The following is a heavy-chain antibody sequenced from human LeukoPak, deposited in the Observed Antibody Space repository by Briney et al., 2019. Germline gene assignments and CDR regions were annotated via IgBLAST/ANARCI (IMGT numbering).Heavy chain of an antibody. CDR2: IYYSGST. CDR3: AKGYSYGRTGDLYFDL. V-gene: IGHV4-61*08. J-gene: IGHJ2*01. Sequence: SETLSLTCTVSGDSISSGDYYWSWIRQPPGKGLEWIGYIYYSGSTNYNPSLKSRVTISVDTSKNQFSLKLSSVSAADTAVYYCAKGYSYGRTGDLYFDLWGRGTLVTVSS. CDR1: GDSISSGDYY. D-gene: IGHD5-18*01.